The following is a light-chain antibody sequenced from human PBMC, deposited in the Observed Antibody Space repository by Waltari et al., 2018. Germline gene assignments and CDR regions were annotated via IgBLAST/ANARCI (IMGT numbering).Light chain of an antibody. Sequence: NFMLTQPHSVSESPGKTVTISCTRSSGSIASNHVQWYQQRPGRAPTTVIYEDNQRLSVVPVRFSGSSDRSSNSASLTISGLKAEDEADYYCQSYDDSNQVFGGGTKLTVL. V-gene: IGLV6-57*04. J-gene: IGLJ2*01. CDR1: SGSIASNH. CDR2: EDN. CDR3: QSYDDSNQV.